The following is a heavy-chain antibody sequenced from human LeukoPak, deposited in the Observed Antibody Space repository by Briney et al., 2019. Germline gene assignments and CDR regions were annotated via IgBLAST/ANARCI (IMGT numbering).Heavy chain of an antibody. CDR1: GGSISISSYY. CDR2: IYYSGST. Sequence: SETLSLTCTVSGGSISISSYYWGWIRQPPGKGLEWIGSIYYSGSTYYNPSLKSRVTISVDTSKNQFSLKLSSVTAADTAVYYCARGRVSLEWLLHYYGMDVWGQGTTVTVSS. CDR3: ARGRVSLEWLLHYYGMDV. V-gene: IGHV4-39*01. D-gene: IGHD3-3*01. J-gene: IGHJ6*02.